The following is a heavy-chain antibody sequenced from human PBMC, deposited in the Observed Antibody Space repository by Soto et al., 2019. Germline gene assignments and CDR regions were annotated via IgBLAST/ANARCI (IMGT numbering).Heavy chain of an antibody. CDR2: ISAYNGNT. D-gene: IGHD2-2*01. CDR1: GYTFTSYG. J-gene: IGHJ6*02. Sequence: ASVKVSCKASGYTFTSYGISWVRQAPGQGPEWMGWISAYNGNTNYAQKLQGRVTMTTDTSTSTAYMELRSLRSDDTAVYYCARDVVVPATTYYYYGMDVWGQVTTVTVSS. V-gene: IGHV1-18*04. CDR3: ARDVVVPATTYYYYGMDV.